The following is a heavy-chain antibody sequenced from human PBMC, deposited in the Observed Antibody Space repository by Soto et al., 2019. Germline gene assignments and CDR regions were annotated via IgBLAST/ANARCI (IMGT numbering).Heavy chain of an antibody. CDR2: INPSSGGT. CDR1: GYPFTGPY. CDR3: ATKRGALSTHDY. D-gene: IGHD3-10*01. J-gene: IGHJ4*02. V-gene: IGHV1-2*02. Sequence: ASVKVSCKASGYPFTGPYIYWVRQAPGQGLEWLGWINPSSGGTEFAEKFQGRVTVTRDTSTSTAYMELRSLRSDDTAMYYCATKRGALSTHDYWGQGTLVTVSS.